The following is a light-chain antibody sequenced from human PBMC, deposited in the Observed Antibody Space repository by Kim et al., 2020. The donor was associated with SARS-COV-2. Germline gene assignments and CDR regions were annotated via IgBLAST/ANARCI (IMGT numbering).Light chain of an antibody. Sequence: SYELTQPPSVLVAPGKTARVTCGGNNLGSKSVHWYQQKPGQAPVLVISYDSDRPSGIPDRFSGSSSGSTATLTISRVEAGDEADYYCQVWDGSSDHQVFGTGTKVTVL. CDR1: NLGSKS. J-gene: IGLJ1*01. CDR2: YDS. V-gene: IGLV3-21*04. CDR3: QVWDGSSDHQV.